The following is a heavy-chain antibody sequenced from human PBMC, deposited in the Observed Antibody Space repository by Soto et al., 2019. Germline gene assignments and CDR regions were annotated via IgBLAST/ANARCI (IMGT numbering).Heavy chain of an antibody. J-gene: IGHJ6*02. CDR3: ASSTDPSYYYYYGMDV. D-gene: IGHD2-21*02. CDR1: GGSFSGYY. V-gene: IGHV4-34*01. Sequence: PSETLSLTCAVYGGSFSGYYWSWIRQPPGKGLEWIGEINHSGSTNYNPSLKSRVTISVDTSKNQFSLKLSSVTAADTAVYYCASSTDPSYYYYYGMDVWGQGTTVTVSS. CDR2: INHSGST.